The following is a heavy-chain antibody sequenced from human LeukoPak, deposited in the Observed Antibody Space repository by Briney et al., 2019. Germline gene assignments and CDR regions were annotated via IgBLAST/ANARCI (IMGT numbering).Heavy chain of an antibody. CDR2: IYYSGST. V-gene: IGHV4-38-2*02. J-gene: IGHJ4*02. D-gene: IGHD6-19*01. CDR1: GYSISSGYY. CDR3: ARHGIAVAGMGFSGFDY. Sequence: SETLSLTCTVSGYSISSGYYWGWIRQPPGKGLEWIGSIYYSGSTYYNPSLKSRVTISVDTSKNQFSLKLSSVTAADTAVYYCARHGIAVAGMGFSGFDYWGQGTLVTVSS.